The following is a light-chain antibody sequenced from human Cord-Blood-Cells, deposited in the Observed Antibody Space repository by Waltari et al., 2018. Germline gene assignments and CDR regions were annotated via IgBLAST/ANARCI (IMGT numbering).Light chain of an antibody. J-gene: IGKJ2*03. CDR2: WAS. CDR1: QSVLYSSNNKNY. Sequence: DIVMTQSPDSLAVSLGERAPINCKSSQSVLYSSNNKNYLAWHQQKPGQPPKLLIYWASTRESGVPDRFSGSGSGTDFTLTISSLQAEDVAVYYCQQYYSTPHSFGQGTKLEIK. V-gene: IGKV4-1*01. CDR3: QQYYSTPHS.